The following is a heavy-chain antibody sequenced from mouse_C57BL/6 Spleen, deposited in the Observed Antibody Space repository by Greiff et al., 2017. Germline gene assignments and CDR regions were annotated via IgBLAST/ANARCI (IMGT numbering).Heavy chain of an antibody. CDR2: IDPEDGET. Sequence: EVKLVESGAELVKPGASVKLSCTASGFNIKDYYMHWVKQRTEQGLEWIGRIDPEDGETKYAPKFQGKATITADTSSNTAYLQLSSLTSEDTAVYYCARGDYYGSSYGYFDVWGTGTTVTVSS. CDR3: ARGDYYGSSYGYFDV. J-gene: IGHJ1*03. V-gene: IGHV14-2*01. D-gene: IGHD1-1*01. CDR1: GFNIKDYY.